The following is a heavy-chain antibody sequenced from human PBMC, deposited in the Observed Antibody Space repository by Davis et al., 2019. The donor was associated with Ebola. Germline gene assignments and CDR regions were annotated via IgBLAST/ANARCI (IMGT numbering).Heavy chain of an antibody. CDR1: GYTLTELS. V-gene: IGHV1-24*01. D-gene: IGHD5-18*01. J-gene: IGHJ4*02. CDR2: FDPEDGET. Sequence: ASVKVSCKVSGYTLTELSMHWVRQAPGKGLEWMGGFDPEDGETIYAQKFQGRVTMTEDTSTDTAYMELSSLRSEDTAVYYCATAVTAMAWGTTDYWGQGTLVTVSS. CDR3: ATAVTAMAWGTTDY.